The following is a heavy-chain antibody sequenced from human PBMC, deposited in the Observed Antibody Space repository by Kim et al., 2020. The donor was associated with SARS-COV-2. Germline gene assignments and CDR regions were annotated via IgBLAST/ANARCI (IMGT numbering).Heavy chain of an antibody. Sequence: GGSLRLSCAASGFDFSAFDIHWVRQASGKGLDWLGRIKTRGESYVTAYAASVEGRFTVSRDDSTNMAYLRMNRLKVDDTAMYYCVSRLYIGGLHWGHGTLVTVSS. V-gene: IGHV3-73*01. D-gene: IGHD1-1*01. CDR1: GFDFSAFD. J-gene: IGHJ4*01. CDR3: VSRLYIGGLH. CDR2: IKTRGESYVT.